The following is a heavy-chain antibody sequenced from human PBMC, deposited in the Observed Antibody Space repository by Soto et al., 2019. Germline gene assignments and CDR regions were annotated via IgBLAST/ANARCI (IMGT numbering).Heavy chain of an antibody. D-gene: IGHD3-10*01. CDR1: GNTFTSYD. V-gene: IGHV1-8*01. Sequence: ASVKVSCKASGNTFTSYDINWVRQATGHGLEWMGWINPNSGNIGYAQKFQGRVTMTRDTAIRTAYMEVSRLRSDDTAVYYCARGRASGSYYLLDYWGQGTLVTVAS. CDR3: ARGRASGSYYLLDY. J-gene: IGHJ4*02. CDR2: INPNSGNI.